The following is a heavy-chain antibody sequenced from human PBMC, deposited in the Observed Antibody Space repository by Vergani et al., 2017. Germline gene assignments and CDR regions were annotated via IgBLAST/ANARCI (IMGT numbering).Heavy chain of an antibody. Sequence: EVQLVESGGGLVQPGGSLRLSCAASGFTLSDHVMDWVRQGPGKGLEWVGRSRNKARSYTTEYSASVKGRFTIARDSAKNSMYLQMDSLRAEDKAVYYCAREYSSTSGRAFDFWGRGTMVTVS. CDR1: GFTLSDHV. CDR3: AREYSSTSGRAFDF. V-gene: IGHV3-72*01. J-gene: IGHJ3*01. D-gene: IGHD2-2*01. CDR2: SRNKARSYTT.